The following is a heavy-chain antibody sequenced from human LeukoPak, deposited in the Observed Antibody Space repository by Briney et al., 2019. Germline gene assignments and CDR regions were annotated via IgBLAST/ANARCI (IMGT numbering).Heavy chain of an antibody. CDR1: GYTFSNYG. V-gene: IGHV1-18*01. CDR2: ISAYNGHT. J-gene: IGHJ3*02. Sequence: VASVKVSCKASGYTFSNYGVSWVRQAPGQGLEWVGWISAYNGHTDYAQKVQGRVTMTTDTSTSTAYMELRSLRSDDTAVYYCARDFGYGSGSGGDAFDIWGQGTMVTVSS. CDR3: ARDFGYGSGSGGDAFDI. D-gene: IGHD3-10*01.